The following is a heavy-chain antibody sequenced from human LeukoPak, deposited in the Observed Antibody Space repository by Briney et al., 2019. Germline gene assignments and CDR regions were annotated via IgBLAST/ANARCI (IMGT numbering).Heavy chain of an antibody. CDR2: INPSGGST. Sequence: GASVKVSCKASGYTFTSYYMHWVRQGPGQGLEWMGIINPSGGSTSYAQKFQGRVTMTRDTSTSTVYMELSSLRSEDTAVYYCARGGPAYYDFWSGYGRSSWFDPWGQGTLVTVSS. J-gene: IGHJ5*02. CDR3: ARGGPAYYDFWSGYGRSSWFDP. D-gene: IGHD3-3*01. CDR1: GYTFTSYY. V-gene: IGHV1-46*01.